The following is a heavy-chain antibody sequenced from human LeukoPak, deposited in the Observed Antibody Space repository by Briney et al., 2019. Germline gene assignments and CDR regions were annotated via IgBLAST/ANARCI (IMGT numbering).Heavy chain of an antibody. V-gene: IGHV4-30-4*01. CDR3: ARHPGVKKGLLGFDY. J-gene: IGHJ4*02. CDR2: IYYSGST. Sequence: SETLSLTCSVSGGSISSGDYYWTWIRQPPGKGLEWIGYIYYSGSTYYNPSLKSRVTISVDTSENQFSLKLSSVTAADTAVYYCARHPGVKKGLLGFDYWGQGTLVTVSS. CDR1: GGSISSGDYY. D-gene: IGHD3-10*01.